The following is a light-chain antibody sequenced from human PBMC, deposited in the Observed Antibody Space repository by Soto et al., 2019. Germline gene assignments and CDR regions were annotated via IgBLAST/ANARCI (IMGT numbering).Light chain of an antibody. Sequence: EIVMKKSPATVSLSPGERATLYCRASQTIDNTLAWYQRKPGQAPRLLIYDASTRATGVPARFSGSGSGTDFTLTISSLQSEDFAVYYCQHYNYWPYTFGQGTKVDNK. V-gene: IGKV3-15*01. CDR2: DAS. J-gene: IGKJ2*01. CDR1: QTIDNT. CDR3: QHYNYWPYT.